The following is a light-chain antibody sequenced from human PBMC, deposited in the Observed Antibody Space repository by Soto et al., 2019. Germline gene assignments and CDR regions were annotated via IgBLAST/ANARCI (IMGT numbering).Light chain of an antibody. J-gene: IGKJ1*01. CDR1: QSVNSNY. Sequence: EIVLTQSPGTLSLSPGERATLSCRASQSVNSNYLVWYQQKPGQAPRLLIYGASIRATGIPDRFSGSGSGTDFTLTISRLEPEDFAVYYCQQYGSSPWTFGQGTKVDIK. CDR2: GAS. V-gene: IGKV3-20*01. CDR3: QQYGSSPWT.